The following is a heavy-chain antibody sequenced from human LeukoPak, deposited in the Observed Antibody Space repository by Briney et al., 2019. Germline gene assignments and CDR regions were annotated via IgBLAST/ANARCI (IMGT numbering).Heavy chain of an antibody. CDR3: ARQYYDILTGYPYYFDY. J-gene: IGHJ4*02. CDR2: IYYSGST. V-gene: IGHV4-39*01. D-gene: IGHD3-9*01. CDR1: GGSIRNSSYY. Sequence: SETLSLTCTVSGGSIRNSSYYWGWIRQPPGKGLEWIGAIYYSGSTYFDPSLKSRVTMSVDTSKNQFSLKLNSMTAADTAVYYCARQYYDILTGYPYYFDYWGQGTLVPVSS.